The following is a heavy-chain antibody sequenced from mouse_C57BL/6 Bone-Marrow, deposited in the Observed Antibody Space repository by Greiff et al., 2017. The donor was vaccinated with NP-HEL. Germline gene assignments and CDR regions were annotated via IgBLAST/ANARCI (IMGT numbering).Heavy chain of an antibody. Sequence: QVQLQQPGAELVKPGASVKLSCKASGYTFTSYWMHWVKQRPGQGLEWIGMIPPNSGSTNYKEKFKSKVTLTVDNSTSTAYMQLSSLTSEDSAVYYCAKEDDYWIFYYAMDYWGQGTSVTVSS. J-gene: IGHJ4*01. CDR2: IPPNSGST. CDR3: AKEDDYWIFYYAMDY. V-gene: IGHV1-64*01. D-gene: IGHD2-4*01. CDR1: GYTFTSYW.